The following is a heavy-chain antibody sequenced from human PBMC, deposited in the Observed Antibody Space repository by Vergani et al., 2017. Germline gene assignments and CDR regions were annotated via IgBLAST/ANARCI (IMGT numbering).Heavy chain of an antibody. CDR1: GGSISSYY. J-gene: IGHJ5*02. CDR2: IYYTGST. Sequence: QVQLQESGPGLVKPSQTLSLTCTVSGGSISSYYWSWIRQPPGKGQEWIGYIYYTGSTNYNPSLKSRVTISVDTSKNQFSLKLSSVTAADTAVYYCARQWELSWFDPWGQGTLVTVSS. V-gene: IGHV4-59*01. CDR3: ARQWELSWFDP. D-gene: IGHD1-26*01.